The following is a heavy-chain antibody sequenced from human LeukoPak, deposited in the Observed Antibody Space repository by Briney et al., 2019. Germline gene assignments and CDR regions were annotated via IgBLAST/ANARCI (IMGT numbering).Heavy chain of an antibody. V-gene: IGHV3-74*01. CDR2: INNDGSST. J-gene: IGHJ4*02. D-gene: IGHD1-26*01. CDR3: VRGGWADY. Sequence: PGGSLRLSCEASGFTFSSYWMHWGRQGPGKGLVWVSRINNDGSSTSYADSVKGRFTISRDNAKNTLYLQMNSLRAEDTGVYYCVRGGWADYWGQATLPTVSS. CDR1: GFTFSSYW.